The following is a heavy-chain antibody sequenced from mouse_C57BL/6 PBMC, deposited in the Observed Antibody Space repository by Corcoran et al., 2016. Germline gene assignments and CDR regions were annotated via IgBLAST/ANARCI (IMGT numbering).Heavy chain of an antibody. CDR1: GYSITSGYY. V-gene: IGHV3-6*01. D-gene: IGHD3-2*02. Sequence: DVQLQESGPGLVKPSQSLSLTCSVTGYSITSGYYWNWIRQFPGNKLEWMGYISYDGSNNYNPPLKNRISITRDTSKNQFFLKLNSVTTEDTATYYCARRSSGYYAMDYWGQGTSVTVSS. CDR2: ISYDGSN. J-gene: IGHJ4*01. CDR3: ARRSSGYYAMDY.